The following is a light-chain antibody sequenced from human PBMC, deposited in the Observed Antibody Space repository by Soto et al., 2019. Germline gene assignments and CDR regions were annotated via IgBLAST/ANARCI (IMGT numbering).Light chain of an antibody. CDR3: QQLQSYPFT. Sequence: DIQLTQSPSFLSASLGDRVTITCRASQGITNSLAWYQQKPGEAPNVLIYETSTLQSGVPSRFSGSGSGTEFTLTISSLQTEDFATYFCQQLQSYPFTFGPGTKVDIK. CDR2: ETS. V-gene: IGKV1-9*01. J-gene: IGKJ3*01. CDR1: QGITNS.